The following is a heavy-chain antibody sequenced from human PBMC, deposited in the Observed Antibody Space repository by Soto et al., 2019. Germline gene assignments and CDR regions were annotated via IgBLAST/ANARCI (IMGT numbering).Heavy chain of an antibody. CDR2: IYHSGST. D-gene: IGHD3-16*01. J-gene: IGHJ4*02. CDR3: ASKRGNYLDY. V-gene: IGHV4-30-2*01. CDR1: GGAIYNGVYS. Sequence: SETLSLTCAVFGGAIYNGVYSWSWIRQPPGKGLEWIGYIYHSGSTYYNPSLKSRVTISVDTSRNQFSLKLSSVAAADTAVYYCASKRGNYLDYWGRGALVTVSS.